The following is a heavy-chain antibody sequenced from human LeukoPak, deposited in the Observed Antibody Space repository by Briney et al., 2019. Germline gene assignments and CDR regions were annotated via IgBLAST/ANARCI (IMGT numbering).Heavy chain of an antibody. Sequence: GGSLRLSCAASGFTFSSYSMTWVRQAPGKGLEWVSSISSSSSYIYYADSVKGRFTISRDNAKNSLYLQMNSLRAEDTAVYYCARGKQQLVEDYYYYGMDVWGQGTTVTVSS. CDR2: ISSSSSYI. V-gene: IGHV3-21*01. CDR1: GFTFSSYS. D-gene: IGHD6-13*01. J-gene: IGHJ6*02. CDR3: ARGKQQLVEDYYYYGMDV.